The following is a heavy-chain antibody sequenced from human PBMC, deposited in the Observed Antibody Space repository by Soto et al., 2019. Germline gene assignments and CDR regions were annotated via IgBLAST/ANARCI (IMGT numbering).Heavy chain of an antibody. V-gene: IGHV4-59*08. CDR1: GGSISSDY. Sequence: PSETLSLTCTVSGGSISSDYWSWIRQPPGKGLEWIGYIYYSGSTNCNPSLKSRVTISVNTSKNQFSLKLSSVTAADTAVYYCARRGYSNLYYYYYMDVWGKGTTVTVSS. CDR2: IYYSGST. CDR3: ARRGYSNLYYYYYMDV. J-gene: IGHJ6*03. D-gene: IGHD4-4*01.